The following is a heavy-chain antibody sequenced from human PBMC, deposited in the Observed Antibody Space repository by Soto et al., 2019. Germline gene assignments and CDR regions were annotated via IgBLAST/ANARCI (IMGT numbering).Heavy chain of an antibody. Sequence: GGSLRLSCAASGFTFSSYSVNWVRQAPGKGLEWVSSISSSSSYIYYADSVKGRFTISRDNAKNSLYLQMNSLRAEDTAVYYCARVGGYSNYGMDVWGQGTTVTVSS. D-gene: IGHD5-18*01. CDR3: ARVGGYSNYGMDV. CDR2: ISSSSSYI. CDR1: GFTFSSYS. J-gene: IGHJ6*02. V-gene: IGHV3-21*01.